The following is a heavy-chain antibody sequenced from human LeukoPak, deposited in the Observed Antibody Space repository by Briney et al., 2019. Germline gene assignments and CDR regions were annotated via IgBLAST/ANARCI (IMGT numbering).Heavy chain of an antibody. CDR2: ISWNSGSI. J-gene: IGHJ4*02. CDR1: GFTFYDYA. V-gene: IGHV3-9*01. D-gene: IGHD1-20*01. CDR3: AKDSTYNWSAGSFDY. Sequence: GGSLRLSCAASGFTFYDYAMHWVRHAPGKGLEWVSGISWNSGSIGYADSVKGRFTISRDNAKNSLYLQMNSLRAEDTALYYCAKDSTYNWSAGSFDYWGQGTLVTVSS.